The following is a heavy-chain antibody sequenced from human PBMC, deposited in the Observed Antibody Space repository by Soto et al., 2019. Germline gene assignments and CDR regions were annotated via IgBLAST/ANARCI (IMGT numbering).Heavy chain of an antibody. CDR3: AMAHVDSAMDYYYYGMDV. CDR1: GFTFTNYY. CDR2: IAQDGTEI. V-gene: IGHV3-7*03. J-gene: IGHJ6*02. Sequence: PGGSLRLSCAASGFTFTNYYMTWVRQAPGKGLDWVAYIAQDGTEIYNVDSVKGRFTISRDNSEHSLYLHMNSLRAEDTAVYYCAMAHVDSAMDYYYYGMDVWGQGTTVTV. D-gene: IGHD5-18*01.